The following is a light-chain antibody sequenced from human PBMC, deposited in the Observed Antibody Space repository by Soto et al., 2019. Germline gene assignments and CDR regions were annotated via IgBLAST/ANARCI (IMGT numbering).Light chain of an antibody. CDR1: QSVSSSY. J-gene: IGKJ5*01. Sequence: EMVWTQSPGTLSLSPGERATLSCRASQSVSSSYLAWYEQKPGQAPRLLIYGASSRATGIPDRFSDSGSGTGFTLTISGLEPEDFAVYYCQQYGSSPLAFGQGTRLVIK. V-gene: IGKV3-20*01. CDR3: QQYGSSPLA. CDR2: GAS.